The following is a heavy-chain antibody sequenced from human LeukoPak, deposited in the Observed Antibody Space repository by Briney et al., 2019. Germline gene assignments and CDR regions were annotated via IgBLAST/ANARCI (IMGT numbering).Heavy chain of an antibody. CDR1: GYTFTGYY. V-gene: IGHV1-18*04. Sequence: ASVKVSCKASGYTFTGYYMHWVRQAPGQGLEWMGWISAYNGNTNYAQKLQGRVTMTTDTSTSTAYMELRSLRSDDTAVYYCASFNLGVRELSDYYDSSGYLSFWGQGTLVTVSS. CDR3: ASFNLGVRELSDYYDSSGYLSF. CDR2: ISAYNGNT. D-gene: IGHD3-22*01. J-gene: IGHJ4*02.